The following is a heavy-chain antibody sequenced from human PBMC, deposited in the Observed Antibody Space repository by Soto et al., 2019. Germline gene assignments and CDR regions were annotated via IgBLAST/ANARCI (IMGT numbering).Heavy chain of an antibody. CDR3: AKDPSGYDIYYYYYGMDV. CDR1: GFTFSSYG. Sequence: GGSLRLSCAASGFTFSSYGMHWVRQAPGKGLEWVAVISYDGSNKYYADSVKGRFTISRDNSKNTLYLQMNSLRAEDTAVYYCAKDPSGYDIYYYYYGMDVWGQGTTVTVSS. V-gene: IGHV3-30*18. D-gene: IGHD5-12*01. CDR2: ISYDGSNK. J-gene: IGHJ6*02.